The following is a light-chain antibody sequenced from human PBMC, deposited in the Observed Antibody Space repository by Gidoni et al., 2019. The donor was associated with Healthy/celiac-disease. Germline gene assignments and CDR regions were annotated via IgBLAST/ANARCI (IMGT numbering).Light chain of an antibody. CDR1: QDISNY. J-gene: IGKJ4*01. V-gene: IGKV1-33*01. CDR3: QQYDNLPLT. CDR2: DAS. Sequence: DIQMTQSPSSLSASVGDRVTIICQASQDISNYLNWYQQKPGKAPKLLIYDASNLETGVPSRFSGSGSGTDFTFTISILQPEDIATYYCQQYDNLPLTFGGGTKVEIK.